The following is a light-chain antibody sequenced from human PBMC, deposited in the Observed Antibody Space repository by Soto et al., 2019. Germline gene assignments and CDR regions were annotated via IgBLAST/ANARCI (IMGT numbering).Light chain of an antibody. CDR1: INDVGGYNY. J-gene: IGLJ1*01. Sequence: QSALTQPPSASGSPGQSVTISCAGTINDVGGYNYVSWYQQHPGKVPQLMIYQVTKRPSGVPDRFSASKSDTTASLTISGLQAEDECDYYCMSYAGGNRFVFGTGTKLTVL. V-gene: IGLV2-8*01. CDR3: MSYAGGNRFV. CDR2: QVT.